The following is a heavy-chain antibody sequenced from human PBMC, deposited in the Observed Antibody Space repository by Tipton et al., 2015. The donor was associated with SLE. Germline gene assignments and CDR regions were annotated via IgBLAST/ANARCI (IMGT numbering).Heavy chain of an antibody. Sequence: SLRLSCSASGFTFSSYAMHWVRQAPGKGLEYVSAISSNGGSTYYADSVKGRFTIPRDNSKNTLYLQMSSLRAEDTAVYYCVKDFGRGIAVAGPIPTDYWGQGTLVTVSS. CDR1: GFTFSSYA. V-gene: IGHV3-64D*06. J-gene: IGHJ4*02. D-gene: IGHD6-19*01. CDR2: ISSNGGST. CDR3: VKDFGRGIAVAGPIPTDY.